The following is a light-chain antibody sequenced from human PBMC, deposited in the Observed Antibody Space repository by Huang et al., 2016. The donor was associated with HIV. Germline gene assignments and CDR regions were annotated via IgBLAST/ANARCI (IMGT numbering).Light chain of an antibody. CDR3: QQYNDWPRS. V-gene: IGKV3-15*01. CDR1: QNINTN. CDR2: AAS. J-gene: IGKJ1*01. Sequence: EIVMTQSPGTLSVAPGERATLSCRASQNINTNLAWFQQKPGQAPRLLIYAASTRTADFPARFSGRGSRTEFTLTSSSLQSEDIAVYYCQQYNDWPRSFGQGTKVEIK.